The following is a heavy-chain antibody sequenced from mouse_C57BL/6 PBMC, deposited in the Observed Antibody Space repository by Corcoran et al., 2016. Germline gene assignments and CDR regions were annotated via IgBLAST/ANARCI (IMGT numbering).Heavy chain of an antibody. V-gene: IGHV1-26*01. CDR3: ARLRDFVDY. CDR1: GYTFTDYY. J-gene: IGHJ2*01. CDR2: INTNNGGT. Sequence: EFQLQQSGPELVKPGASVKISCTASGYTFTDYYMKWVEQRHGKSLEWIGDINTNNGGTSYNQKFKGKATLTVNKSSSTAYMELRSLTSEDSAVYYCARLRDFVDYWGQGTTITVS.